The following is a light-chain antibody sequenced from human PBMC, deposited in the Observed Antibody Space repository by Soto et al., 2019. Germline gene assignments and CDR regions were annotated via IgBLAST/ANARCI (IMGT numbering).Light chain of an antibody. Sequence: QSVLTQPASVSGSPGQSITISCTVTISDVGGYNYVSWYQQHPGKAPKLMIYEVSNRPSGVSNRFSGSKSGNTASLTISGLQAEDEADYYCCSYTSSGTYVFGTGTKVTVL. J-gene: IGLJ1*01. CDR1: ISDVGGYNY. CDR3: CSYTSSGTYV. V-gene: IGLV2-14*01. CDR2: EVS.